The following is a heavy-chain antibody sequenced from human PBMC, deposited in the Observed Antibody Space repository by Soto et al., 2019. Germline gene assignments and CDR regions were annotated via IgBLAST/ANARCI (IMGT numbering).Heavy chain of an antibody. CDR1: GGSISSGDYY. CDR3: ARTGHYDSSGRGLDY. J-gene: IGHJ4*02. Sequence: PSETLSLTCTVSGGSISSGDYYWSWIRQPPGKGLEWIGYIYYSGSTYYNPSLKSRVTISVDTSKNQFSLKLSSVTAADTAVYYCARTGHYDSSGRGLDYWGQGTLVTVSS. CDR2: IYYSGST. V-gene: IGHV4-30-4*01. D-gene: IGHD3-22*01.